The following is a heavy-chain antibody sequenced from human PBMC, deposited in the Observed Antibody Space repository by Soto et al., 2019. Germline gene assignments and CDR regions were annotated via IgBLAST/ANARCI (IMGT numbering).Heavy chain of an antibody. V-gene: IGHV1-24*01. Sequence: ASLQVSCKVSGYTLTELSMHWVRQAPGKGLEWMGGFDPEDGETIYAQKFQGRVTMTEDTSTDTAYMELSSLRSEDTAVYDCATGLGGSGWLEDWGQGTLVTGYS. J-gene: IGHJ4*02. CDR1: GYTLTELS. D-gene: IGHD6-19*01. CDR2: FDPEDGET. CDR3: ATGLGGSGWLED.